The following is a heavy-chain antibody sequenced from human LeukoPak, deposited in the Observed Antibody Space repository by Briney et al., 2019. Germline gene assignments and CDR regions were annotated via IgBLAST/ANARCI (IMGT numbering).Heavy chain of an antibody. D-gene: IGHD3-22*01. CDR3: AKFYDSSGYQY. CDR2: ISSSSTTI. V-gene: IGHV3-48*02. Sequence: GGSLRLSCAASGFTFSTYSMNWVRQAPGKGLEWISYISSSSTTIYYADSVKGRFTISRDNAKNSLSLQMNTLRDEDTAVYYCAKFYDSSGYQYWGQGTLVTVSS. J-gene: IGHJ4*02. CDR1: GFTFSTYS.